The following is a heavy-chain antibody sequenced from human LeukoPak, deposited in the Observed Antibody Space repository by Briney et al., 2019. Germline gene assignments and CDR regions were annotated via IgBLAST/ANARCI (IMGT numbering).Heavy chain of an antibody. CDR1: GFTFRSYA. J-gene: IGHJ4*02. D-gene: IGHD5-18*01. CDR2: ISYDGSDK. V-gene: IGHV3-30*04. CDR3: ARAISYGYGNPPDY. Sequence: PGRSLRLSCAASGFTFRSYAMHWVRQAPGKGLEWVAVISYDGSDKYYADSVKGRFTISRDNSKNTLSLQMNSLRAEDTAVYYCARAISYGYGNPPDYWGQGTLVTVSS.